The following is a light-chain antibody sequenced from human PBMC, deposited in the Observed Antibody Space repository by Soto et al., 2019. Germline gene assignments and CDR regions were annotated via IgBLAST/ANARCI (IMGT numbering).Light chain of an antibody. J-gene: IGKJ1*01. CDR1: QSISFY. CDR3: QQSYSIPHT. V-gene: IGKV1-39*01. CDR2: AAT. Sequence: DIQMTQSPSSLSASIGDTLTITCRASQSISFYLNWYQQKPGKAPRLLIYAATSLQSGVPSRFSGGGSGADFTLTVSSLQPEDFATYYCQQSYSIPHTFGQGTKVDIK.